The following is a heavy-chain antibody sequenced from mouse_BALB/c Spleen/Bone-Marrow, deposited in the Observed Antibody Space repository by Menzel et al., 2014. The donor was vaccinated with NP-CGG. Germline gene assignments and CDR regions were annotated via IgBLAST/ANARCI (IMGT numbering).Heavy chain of an antibody. D-gene: IGHD1-1*01. Sequence: VQLQQSGAELAKPGASVKMSCKAPGYTFTSYWMHWVKQRPGQGLEWIGYINPSTGYTEYNQQFKDKATLTADKSSSTAYMQLSSLTSEDSAVYYCARQITTVDYAMDYWGQGTSVTVSS. CDR3: ARQITTVDYAMDY. J-gene: IGHJ4*01. CDR2: INPSTGYT. V-gene: IGHV1-7*01. CDR1: GYTFTSYW.